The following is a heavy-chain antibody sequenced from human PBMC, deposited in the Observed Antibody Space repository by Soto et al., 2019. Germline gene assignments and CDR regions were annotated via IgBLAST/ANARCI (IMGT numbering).Heavy chain of an antibody. V-gene: IGHV3-33*06. J-gene: IGHJ5*02. D-gene: IGHD1-26*01. CDR1: GFTFSSYG. CDR3: AKDRAIVGALDP. CDR2: IWSDGSNK. Sequence: GGSLRLSCAASGFTFSSYGMHWVRQAPGKGLEWVAVIWSDGSNKYYADSVKGRFTISRDNSKNTLYLQMNSLRAEDTAVYYCAKDRAIVGALDPWGQGTLVTVSS.